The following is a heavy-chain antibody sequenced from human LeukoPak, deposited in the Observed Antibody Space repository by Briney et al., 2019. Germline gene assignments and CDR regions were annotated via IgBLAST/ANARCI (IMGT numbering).Heavy chain of an antibody. Sequence: GGSLRLSCAASGFTFSSYWMSWVRQAPGKGLEWVANKKQDGSEKYYVDSVKGRFTISRDNAKNSLYLQMNSLRAEDTAVYYCARDLYYYDSSGYMYWGQGTLVTVSS. CDR3: ARDLYYYDSSGYMY. J-gene: IGHJ4*02. CDR2: KKQDGSEK. D-gene: IGHD3-22*01. V-gene: IGHV3-7*01. CDR1: GFTFSSYW.